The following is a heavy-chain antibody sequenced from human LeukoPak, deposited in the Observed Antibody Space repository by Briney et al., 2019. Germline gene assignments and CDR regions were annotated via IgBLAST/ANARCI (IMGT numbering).Heavy chain of an antibody. CDR3: ARESTVTTNYYYGMDV. V-gene: IGHV1-46*01. CDR2: INPSGGSA. J-gene: IGHJ6*02. Sequence: ASVKVSCTASGYTFTSYYMHWVRQAPGQGLEWMGIINPSGGSANYAQKFQGRVTMTRDTSTSTVYMELSSLRSEDTAVYYCARESTVTTNYYYGMDVWGQGTTVTVSS. CDR1: GYTFTSYY. D-gene: IGHD4-17*01.